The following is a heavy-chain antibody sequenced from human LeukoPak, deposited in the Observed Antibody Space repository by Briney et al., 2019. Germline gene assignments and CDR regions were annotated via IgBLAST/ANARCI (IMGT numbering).Heavy chain of an antibody. Sequence: GGSLRLSCAASGFTFDDYAMHWVRQAPGKGLEWVSGISWNSGSIGYADSVKGRFTISRDNAKNSLYLQMNSLRAEDTALYYCAKVPYGSGSYSGYWGQGTLVTVSS. V-gene: IGHV3-9*01. J-gene: IGHJ4*02. CDR1: GFTFDDYA. CDR3: AKVPYGSGSYSGY. CDR2: ISWNSGSI. D-gene: IGHD3-10*01.